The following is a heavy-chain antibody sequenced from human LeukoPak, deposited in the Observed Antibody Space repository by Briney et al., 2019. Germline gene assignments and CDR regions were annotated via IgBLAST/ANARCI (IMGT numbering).Heavy chain of an antibody. V-gene: IGHV1-8*01. D-gene: IGHD1-26*01. CDR3: ARDGFDGHDKIVGATTRFDY. Sequence: ASVKVSCKASGYTFTSYDINWVRQATGQGLEWMGWMSPNSGNTGYAQKFRGRVTMTTNTSISTAYMELSSLRSEDTAVYYCARDGFDGHDKIVGATTRFDYWGQGTLVTVSS. CDR2: MSPNSGNT. CDR1: GYTFTSYD. J-gene: IGHJ4*02.